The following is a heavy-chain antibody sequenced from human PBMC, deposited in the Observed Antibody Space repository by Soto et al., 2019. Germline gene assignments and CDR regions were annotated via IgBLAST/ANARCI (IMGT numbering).Heavy chain of an antibody. CDR1: GFIFSTYV. D-gene: IGHD3-22*01. CDR2: ISNDGGGQ. CDR3: AREDASSGHAGTFQH. V-gene: IGHV3-30-3*01. Sequence: QVQLVESGGGVVQPGRSLRLSCAASGFIFSTYVMHWVRQAPGKGLEWVAGISNDGGGQHYTDSVKGRFTISRDNSKNTLYVQMDSRRVEDTAVYYCAREDASSGHAGTFQHWGQGTLVTVSS. J-gene: IGHJ1*01.